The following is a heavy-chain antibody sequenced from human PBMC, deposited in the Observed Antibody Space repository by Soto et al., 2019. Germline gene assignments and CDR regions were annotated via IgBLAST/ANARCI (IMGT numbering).Heavy chain of an antibody. D-gene: IGHD4-4*01. CDR2: IMKDGGEK. CDR3: ARDRDDYKADY. Sequence: EVQLVESGGDLVQPGGSLRLSCAASGFTFSGYWMGWVRQAPGKGLEWVASIMKDGGEKKYVDSVRGRFTISRDNVQNSLFLQMYSLRVEATAVYYCARDRDDYKADYWGQGTLVTVSS. CDR1: GFTFSGYW. V-gene: IGHV3-7*01. J-gene: IGHJ4*01.